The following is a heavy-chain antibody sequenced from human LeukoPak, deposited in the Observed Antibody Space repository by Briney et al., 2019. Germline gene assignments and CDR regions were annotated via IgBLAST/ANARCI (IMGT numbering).Heavy chain of an antibody. J-gene: IGHJ3*02. CDR3: ARNPYYYDSSGSSDAFDI. CDR2: IYYSGST. D-gene: IGHD3-22*01. Sequence: NPSETLSLTCTASGGSISSYYWSWIRQPPGKGLEWIGYIYYSGSTNYNPSLKSRVTISVDTSKNQFSLKLSSMTAADTAVYYCARNPYYYDSSGSSDAFDIWGQGTMVTVSS. CDR1: GGSISSYY. V-gene: IGHV4-59*01.